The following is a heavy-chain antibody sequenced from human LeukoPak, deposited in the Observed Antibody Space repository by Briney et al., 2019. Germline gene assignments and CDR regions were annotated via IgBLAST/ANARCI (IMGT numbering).Heavy chain of an antibody. CDR1: GFALNKYG. J-gene: IGHJ4*02. D-gene: IGHD6-13*01. CDR2: ISGGGGST. V-gene: IGHV3-23*01. Sequence: GGSLRLSCAATGFALNKYGMNWVRRAPGKGPEWVSAISGGGGSTFYADSVKGRFTMSRDNSKNTLYLQMSSLGAEDTAVYYCAKGGIAKFDYWGQGTLVTVSS. CDR3: AKGGIAKFDY.